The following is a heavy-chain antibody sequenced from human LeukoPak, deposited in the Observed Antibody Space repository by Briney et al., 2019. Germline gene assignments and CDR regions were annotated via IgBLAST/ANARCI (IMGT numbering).Heavy chain of an antibody. J-gene: IGHJ4*02. CDR3: IQGYYFDY. Sequence: GGSLRLSCAASGFTFSSYAMSWVRQAPGKGLEWVSGINHRGGATYYADSVKGRFTISRDNSKNTLSLQMNSLRAEDTAVYSCIQGYYFDYWGQGTLVTVSS. CDR2: INHRGGAT. V-gene: IGHV3-23*01. CDR1: GFTFSSYA.